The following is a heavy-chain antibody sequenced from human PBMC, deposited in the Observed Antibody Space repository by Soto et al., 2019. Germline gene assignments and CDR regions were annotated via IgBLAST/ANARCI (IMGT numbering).Heavy chain of an antibody. D-gene: IGHD2-2*01. Sequence: EVQLVESGGGLVQPGGSLRLSCAASGFTVSSNYMSWVRQAPGKGLEWVSVIYSGGSTYYADSVKGRFTISRDNSKNTLYLQMNSLSAEDTAVYYCARDRYIVVVPAAIQYYYGMDVWGQGTTVTVSS. CDR2: IYSGGST. CDR3: ARDRYIVVVPAAIQYYYGMDV. V-gene: IGHV3-66*01. J-gene: IGHJ6*02. CDR1: GFTVSSNY.